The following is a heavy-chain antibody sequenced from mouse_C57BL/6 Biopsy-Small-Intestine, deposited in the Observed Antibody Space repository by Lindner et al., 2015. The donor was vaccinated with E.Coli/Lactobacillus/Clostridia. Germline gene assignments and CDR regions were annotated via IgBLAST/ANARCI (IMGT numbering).Heavy chain of an antibody. D-gene: IGHD2-4*01. Sequence: VQLQESGAELVKPGASVKISCKASGYAFSSYWMNWVKQRPGKGLEWIGQIYPGDGDTNYNGKFKGKATLTADKSSSTAYMQLSSLTSEDSAVYFCARYDYDGGYYFDYWGQGTTLTVSS. V-gene: IGHV1-80*01. CDR2: IYPGDGDT. CDR3: ARYDYDGGYYFDY. J-gene: IGHJ2*01. CDR1: GYAFSSYW.